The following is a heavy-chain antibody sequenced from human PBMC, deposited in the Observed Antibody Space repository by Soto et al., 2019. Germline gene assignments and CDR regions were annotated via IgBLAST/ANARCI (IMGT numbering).Heavy chain of an antibody. D-gene: IGHD3-10*01. Sequence: QVRLVHSGAEVKKPGSSVKVSCKASGGTFSSSALNWVRQAPGQGLEWMGGIIPMLGTANYAQKFQGRVTITADKSTKTAYMELSSLRSEDTAVYYCTRGVPSNAYFDYWGQGTLVTVSS. CDR2: IIPMLGTA. J-gene: IGHJ4*02. CDR1: GGTFSSSA. CDR3: TRGVPSNAYFDY. V-gene: IGHV1-69*06.